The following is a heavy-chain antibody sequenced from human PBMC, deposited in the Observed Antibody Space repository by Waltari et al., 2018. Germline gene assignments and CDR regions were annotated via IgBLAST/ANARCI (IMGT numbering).Heavy chain of an antibody. J-gene: IGHJ4*02. Sequence: QVQLVESGGGVVQPGRSLRLSCAASGFTFSRYAMHWFRQATGKGLECVAVISYDGSNKYYADSVKGRFTISRDNSKNTLYLQMNSLRAEDTAVYFCARGGDDGRGYYPRDYWGQGTLVTVSS. D-gene: IGHD3-22*01. CDR1: GFTFSRYA. CDR2: ISYDGSNK. CDR3: ARGGDDGRGYYPRDY. V-gene: IGHV3-30-3*01.